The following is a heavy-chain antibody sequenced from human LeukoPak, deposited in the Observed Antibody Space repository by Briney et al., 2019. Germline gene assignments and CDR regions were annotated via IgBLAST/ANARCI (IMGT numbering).Heavy chain of an antibody. CDR2: INHSGST. CDR3: ARGVTLIVVVIHDWYFDL. V-gene: IGHV4-34*01. J-gene: IGHJ2*01. D-gene: IGHD3-22*01. CDR1: GGSVSSADYY. Sequence: SETLSLTCTVSGGSVSSADYYWSWIRQPPGKGLEWIGEINHSGSTNYNPSLKSRVTISVDTSKNQFSLKLSSVTAADTAVYYCARGVTLIVVVIHDWYFDLWGRGTVFTVSS.